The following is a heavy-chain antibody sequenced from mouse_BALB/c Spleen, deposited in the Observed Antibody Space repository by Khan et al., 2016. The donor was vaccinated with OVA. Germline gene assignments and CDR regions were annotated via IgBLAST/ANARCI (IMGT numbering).Heavy chain of an antibody. J-gene: IGHJ2*01. CDR1: GYSITSGYG. Sequence: EVQLQESGPGLVKPSQSLSLTCTVTGYSITSGYGWNWIRQFPGNKLEWMGYISYSGSTNYNPSLKSRISITRDTSKNQFFLQLKSVTTEDKGAYYFTRTARIKYWGQGTTLTVCS. CDR2: ISYSGST. D-gene: IGHD1-2*01. V-gene: IGHV3-2*02. CDR3: TRTARIKY.